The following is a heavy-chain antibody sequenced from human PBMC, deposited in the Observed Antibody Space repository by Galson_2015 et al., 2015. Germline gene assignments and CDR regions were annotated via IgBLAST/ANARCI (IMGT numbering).Heavy chain of an antibody. J-gene: IGHJ4*02. Sequence: SLRLSCAASGFTFSSYAMSWVRQAPGKGLEWVSAISGSGGSTYYADSVKGRFTIYRDNSKNTLYLQMNSLRAEDTAVYYCAKGETQVVVAANYWGQGTLVTVSS. V-gene: IGHV3-23*01. D-gene: IGHD2-15*01. CDR3: AKGETQVVVAANY. CDR2: ISGSGGST. CDR1: GFTFSSYA.